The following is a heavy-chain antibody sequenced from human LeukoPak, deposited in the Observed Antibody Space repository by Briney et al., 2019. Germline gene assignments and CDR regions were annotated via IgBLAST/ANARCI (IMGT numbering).Heavy chain of an antibody. CDR3: ARIAVTSSVYNWFDP. D-gene: IGHD6-19*01. V-gene: IGHV4-61*08. Sequence: SETLSLTCAVSGGSISSGGYSWSWIRQPPGKGLEWIGCIYYTGTTIYNPSLKSRVTISVDTSKNQFSLTLSSVTAADTAVYYCARIAVTSSVYNWFDPWGQGTLVTVSS. CDR2: IYYTGTT. J-gene: IGHJ5*02. CDR1: GGSISSGGYS.